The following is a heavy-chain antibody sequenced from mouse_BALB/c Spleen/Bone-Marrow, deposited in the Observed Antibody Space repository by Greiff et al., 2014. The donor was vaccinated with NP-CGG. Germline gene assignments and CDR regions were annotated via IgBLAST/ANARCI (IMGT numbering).Heavy chain of an antibody. CDR2: INPYNGDT. V-gene: IGHV1-37*01. D-gene: IGHD2-1*01. Sequence: EVQLQESGPELVKPGASVKISCKASGYSFTGYFLNWVRQSHGKSLEWIGRINPYNGDTFDNQRFKGKATLTVDKSSSTAHMELLSLTSEDSAVYYCGFYYGNYVGALDYWGQGTSVTVSS. CDR1: GYSFTGYF. J-gene: IGHJ4*01. CDR3: GFYYGNYVGALDY.